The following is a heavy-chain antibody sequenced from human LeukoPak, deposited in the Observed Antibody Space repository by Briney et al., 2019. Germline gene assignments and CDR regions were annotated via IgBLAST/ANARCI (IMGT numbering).Heavy chain of an antibody. CDR2: IKQDGSEK. CDR3: ARGYDFWSGYSWFDY. D-gene: IGHD3-3*01. Sequence: PGGSLRLSCAASGFTFSSYGMHWVRQAPGKGLEWVANIKQDGSEKYYVDSVKGRFTISRDNAKNSLYLQMNSLRAEDTAVYYCARGYDFWSGYSWFDYWGQGTLVTVSS. V-gene: IGHV3-7*04. CDR1: GFTFSSYG. J-gene: IGHJ4*02.